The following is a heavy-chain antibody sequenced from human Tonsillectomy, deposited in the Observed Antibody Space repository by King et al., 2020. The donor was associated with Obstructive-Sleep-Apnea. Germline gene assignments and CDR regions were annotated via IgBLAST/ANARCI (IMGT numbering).Heavy chain of an antibody. D-gene: IGHD3-9*01. CDR3: TAELRYFDPPNY. CDR1: GFSFGDYA. J-gene: IGHJ4*02. Sequence: VQLVESGGGLVQPGQSLRLSCTTSGFSFGDYALSWFRQAPGKGLEWVGFSRKQAYGGTTEYAAPVKGRFTISRDGSKSIAYLQMNSLKTEDTAVYYCTAELRYFDPPNYWGQGTLVIVSS. CDR2: SRKQAYGGTT. V-gene: IGHV3-49*01.